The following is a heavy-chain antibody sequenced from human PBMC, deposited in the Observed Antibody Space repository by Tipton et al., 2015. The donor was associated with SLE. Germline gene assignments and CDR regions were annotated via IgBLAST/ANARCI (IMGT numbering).Heavy chain of an antibody. D-gene: IGHD6-13*01. CDR3: ARGPFGYSSSWYGYFQH. CDR2: ISSSSSYI. J-gene: IGHJ1*01. Sequence: GSLRLSCAASGFTFSSYSMNWVRQAPGKGLEWVSSISSSSSYIYYADSVKGRFTISRDNAKNSLYLQMNSLRAEDTAVYYCARGPFGYSSSWYGYFQHWGQGTLVTVSS. V-gene: IGHV3-21*03. CDR1: GFTFSSYS.